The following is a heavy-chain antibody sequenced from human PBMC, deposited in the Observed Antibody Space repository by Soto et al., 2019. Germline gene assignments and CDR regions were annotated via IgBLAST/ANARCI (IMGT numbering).Heavy chain of an antibody. CDR2: IKQGGSEK. D-gene: IGHD3-3*01. J-gene: IGHJ4*02. CDR1: GFTFSSYW. CDR3: ARVDYDFWSGYYFDY. V-gene: IGHV3-7*03. Sequence: GGSLRLSCAASGFTFSSYWMSWVRQAPGKGLEWVANIKQGGSEKYYVDSVKGRFTISRDNAKNSLYLQMNSLRAEDTAVYYCARVDYDFWSGYYFDYWGQGTLVTVSS.